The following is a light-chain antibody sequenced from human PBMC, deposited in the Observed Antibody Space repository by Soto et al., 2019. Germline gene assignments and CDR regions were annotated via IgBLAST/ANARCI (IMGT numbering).Light chain of an antibody. CDR2: DAT. Sequence: IQMTQSPSSLSASVGDRVTITCQASQDITKYLNWYQQKSGKPPKLLIYDATILQTWVQPRFSRVGSGTEFALTISSLQPEDFATYYCQQYDDLPSTFGGGTKGE. V-gene: IGKV1-33*01. J-gene: IGKJ4*01. CDR3: QQYDDLPST. CDR1: QDITKY.